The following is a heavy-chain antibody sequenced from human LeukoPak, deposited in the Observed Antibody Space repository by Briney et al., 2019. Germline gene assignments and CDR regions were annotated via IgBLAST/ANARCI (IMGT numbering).Heavy chain of an antibody. D-gene: IGHD3-10*01. CDR3: ARGLMVRGVGYFDP. Sequence: PGGSLRLSCAASGFTFSSYTMNWVRQAPGKGLEWVSSISSNSNFIYYADSMKGRLTISRDNAKNSLYLQMNSLRVEDTAVYYCARGLMVRGVGYFDPWGRGTLVTVSS. V-gene: IGHV3-21*01. CDR2: ISSNSNFI. J-gene: IGHJ2*01. CDR1: GFTFSSYT.